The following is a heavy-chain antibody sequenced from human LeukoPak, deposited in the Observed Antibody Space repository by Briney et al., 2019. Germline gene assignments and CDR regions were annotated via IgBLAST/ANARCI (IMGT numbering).Heavy chain of an antibody. CDR2: IIPIFGTA. Sequence: GASVKVSCKASGGTFSSYAISWVRQAPGQGLEWMGGIIPIFGTANYAQKFQGRVTITADESTSTAYMELSSLRSEDTAVYYCAGARSRSVPAAPLGYWGQGTLVTVSS. V-gene: IGHV1-69*01. J-gene: IGHJ4*02. D-gene: IGHD2-2*01. CDR3: AGARSRSVPAAPLGY. CDR1: GGTFSSYA.